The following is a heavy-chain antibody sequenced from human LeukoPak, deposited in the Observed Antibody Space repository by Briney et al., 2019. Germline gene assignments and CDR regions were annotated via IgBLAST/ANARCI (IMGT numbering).Heavy chain of an antibody. CDR3: AKATGYLL. Sequence: GGSLRLSCAASGFTFNSYSMNWVRQAPGKGLEWVSSISSGSSYIYYADSVKGRFTISRDNSENTLYLQMNSLRAEDTAVYYCAKATGYLLWGQGTLVIVSS. J-gene: IGHJ4*02. CDR1: GFTFNSYS. CDR2: ISSGSSYI. D-gene: IGHD1-14*01. V-gene: IGHV3-21*04.